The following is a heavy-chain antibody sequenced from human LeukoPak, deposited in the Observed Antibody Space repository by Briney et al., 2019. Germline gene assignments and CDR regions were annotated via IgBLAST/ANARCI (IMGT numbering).Heavy chain of an antibody. V-gene: IGHV1-2*02. CDR2: LNPHSGGT. D-gene: IGHD3-22*01. Sequence: TFTGYYMHWVRQAPGQGLEWMGWLNPHSGGTNYAQMFQGRVTMTRDTSISTAYMELSMLRSDDTAVYYCARLWGDSSGYYGFDFWGQGTLVTVSS. CDR1: TFTGYY. J-gene: IGHJ4*02. CDR3: ARLWGDSSGYYGFDF.